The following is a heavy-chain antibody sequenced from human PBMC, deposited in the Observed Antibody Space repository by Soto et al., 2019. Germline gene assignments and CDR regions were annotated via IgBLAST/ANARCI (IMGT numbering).Heavy chain of an antibody. D-gene: IGHD3-3*01. CDR3: ARGARSLDWQWSGQWFDP. V-gene: IGHV1-3*01. Sequence: ASVKVSCKASGYTFTSYGMHWVRQAPGQRLEWMGWINAGNGNTKYSQKFQGRVTITRDTSASTAYMELSSLRSEDTAVYYCARGARSLDWQWSGQWFDPWGQGTLVTVSS. J-gene: IGHJ5*02. CDR2: INAGNGNT. CDR1: GYTFTSYG.